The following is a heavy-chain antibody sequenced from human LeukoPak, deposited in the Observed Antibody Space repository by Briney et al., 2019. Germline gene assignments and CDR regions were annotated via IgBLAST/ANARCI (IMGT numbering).Heavy chain of an antibody. Sequence: SQTLSLTFAISGDRVSSNSAAWNWIRQSPSRGLEWLGRTYYRSDWYSDYAVSVKSRVSITPDTAKNQFSLQLNSVTPEDPAIYSSAREGSYFAYWGQGTLVTVSS. V-gene: IGHV6-1*01. CDR3: AREGSYFAY. J-gene: IGHJ4*02. CDR2: TYYRSDWYS. CDR1: GDRVSSNSAA.